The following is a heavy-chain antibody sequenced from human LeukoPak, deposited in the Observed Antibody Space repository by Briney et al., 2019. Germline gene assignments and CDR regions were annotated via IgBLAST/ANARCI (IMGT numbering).Heavy chain of an antibody. V-gene: IGHV3-23*01. CDR3: AKDYERRWGYSDY. CDR2: ISGSGGST. J-gene: IGHJ4*02. D-gene: IGHD5-18*01. CDR1: GFTFSSYA. Sequence: GGSLRLSCAASGFTFSSYAMSWVRQAPGEGLEWVSAISGSGGSTYYADSVKGRFTISRDNSKNTLYLQMNSLRAEDTAVYYCAKDYERRWGYSDYWGQGTLVTVSS.